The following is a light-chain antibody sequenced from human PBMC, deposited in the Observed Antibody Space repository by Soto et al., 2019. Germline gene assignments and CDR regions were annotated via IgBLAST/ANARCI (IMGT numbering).Light chain of an antibody. CDR3: QESYSTPAVS. V-gene: IGKV1-39*01. Sequence: DIQMTQSPSSLSASLRDRVTITCRASQNIDNYLNWYQHKPGKAPKLLIYATSTLQSGVPARFSGSGSGTEFTLTISSLQAEDFATYFCQESYSTPAVSFGGGTKVEIK. J-gene: IGKJ4*01. CDR2: ATS. CDR1: QNIDNY.